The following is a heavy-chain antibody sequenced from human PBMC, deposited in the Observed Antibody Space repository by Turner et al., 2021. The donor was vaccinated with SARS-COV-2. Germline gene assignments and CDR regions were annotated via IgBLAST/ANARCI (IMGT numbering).Heavy chain of an antibody. V-gene: IGHV3-23*01. CDR3: AADCTSASCYSRNADY. D-gene: IGHD2-2*01. J-gene: IGHJ4*02. Sequence: EVQLLESGGGLLQPGGSLRLSCAASGFTFSNFAMTWVRQGPGRGLEWVSAISASGCDTHYAESVKGRFTISRDNSKSTLYLQVNSLRAEDTAMYYCAADCTSASCYSRNADYWGQGTLVTVSS. CDR2: ISASGCDT. CDR1: GFTFSNFA.